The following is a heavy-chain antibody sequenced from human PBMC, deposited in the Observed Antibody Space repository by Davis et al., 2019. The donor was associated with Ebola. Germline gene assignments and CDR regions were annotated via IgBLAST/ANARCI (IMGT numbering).Heavy chain of an antibody. V-gene: IGHV1-69*13. CDR3: AHLGPQRYCSGGGCHGYLDY. Sequence: AASVKVSCKTSGDTFRRHGISWVRQAPGQGLEWMGGIIPVFRTANYAQKFQGRVTITADESTRTAYMELHGLRSEDTAVYYCAHLGPQRYCSGGGCHGYLDYWGQGTLVTVSS. D-gene: IGHD2-15*01. J-gene: IGHJ4*02. CDR2: IIPVFRTA. CDR1: GDTFRRHG.